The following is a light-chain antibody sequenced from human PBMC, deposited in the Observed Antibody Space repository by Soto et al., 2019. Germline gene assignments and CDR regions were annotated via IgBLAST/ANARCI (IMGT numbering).Light chain of an antibody. CDR2: GAS. Sequence: EIVLTQSPGTLSLSPGERATLSCRASQSVSSNYLAWYQQKPGQAPRLLIYGASNRATGIPDRFSGSGSGTDFTLTISRMEPGDFAVFSCKQDGDPPITFGQGTRLEIK. CDR3: KQDGDPPIT. J-gene: IGKJ5*01. CDR1: QSVSSNY. V-gene: IGKV3-20*01.